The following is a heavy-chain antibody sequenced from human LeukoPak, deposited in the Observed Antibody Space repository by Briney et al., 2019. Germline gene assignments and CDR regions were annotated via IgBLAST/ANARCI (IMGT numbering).Heavy chain of an antibody. V-gene: IGHV3-53*01. CDR2: IYPNGNT. CDR1: GFTVNNKY. Sequence: GGSLRLSCAASGFTVNNKYMSWVRQAPGRRLEWVSVIYPNGNTHYADSVKGRFTISRDTSQNTVYLQMIGLRGEDTAVYYCARGSTSWPLVVYYFDSWGQGNLVTVSS. J-gene: IGHJ4*02. CDR3: ARGSTSWPLVVYYFDS. D-gene: IGHD6-13*01.